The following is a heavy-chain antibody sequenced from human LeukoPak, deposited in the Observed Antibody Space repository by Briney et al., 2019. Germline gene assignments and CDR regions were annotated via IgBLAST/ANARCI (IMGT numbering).Heavy chain of an antibody. J-gene: IGHJ3*01. CDR3: ARDQSFEMDAFDV. CDR1: GGSFKNHF. D-gene: IGHD5-24*01. V-gene: IGHV4-34*01. CDR2: VSHNGST. Sequence: SETLSLTCAVYGGSFKNHFWAWIRQAPGKGLEWIGEVSHNGSTVYNPSLESRITISVDTSKKQFSLRVNSVTVADAAVYYCARDQSFEMDAFDVWGQGTMVTVSS.